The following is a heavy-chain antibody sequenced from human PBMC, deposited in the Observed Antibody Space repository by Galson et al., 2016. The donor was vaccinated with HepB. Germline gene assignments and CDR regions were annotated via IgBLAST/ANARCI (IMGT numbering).Heavy chain of an antibody. J-gene: IGHJ4*02. Sequence: QSGAEVKKPGESLKISCKGSASSFTNYWIAWVRQVSGKGLEWMGIIYPGDSDTRYSPSLQGQVTFSIDKSIYTAYLHWSSLKASDTAMYYCSTYKTGITGENYFHYWGQGTLVTVSS. CDR1: ASSFTNYW. CDR3: STYKTGITGENYFHY. V-gene: IGHV5-51*01. CDR2: IYPGDSDT. D-gene: IGHD7-27*01.